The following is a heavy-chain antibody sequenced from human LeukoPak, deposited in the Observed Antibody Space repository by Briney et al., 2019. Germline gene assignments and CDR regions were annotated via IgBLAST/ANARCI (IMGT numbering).Heavy chain of an antibody. J-gene: IGHJ4*02. CDR1: GFTFSSYA. Sequence: GGSLRLSCAASGFTFSSYAMSWVRQAPGKGLEWVSAISGSGGSTYYADSVKGRFTISRDNSKNTLYLQMNSLRAEETAVYYCAKRRIQLWKSSGGQYYFDYWGQGTLVTVSS. V-gene: IGHV3-23*01. CDR2: ISGSGGST. D-gene: IGHD5-18*01. CDR3: AKRRIQLWKSSGGQYYFDY.